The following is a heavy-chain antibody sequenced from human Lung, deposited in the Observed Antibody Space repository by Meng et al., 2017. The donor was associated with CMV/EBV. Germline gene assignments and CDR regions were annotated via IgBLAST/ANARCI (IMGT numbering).Heavy chain of an antibody. J-gene: IGHJ4*02. Sequence: SEILSPPCTAPGGSISSSSYYWGCIRQPPGKGLAWLGSIYYSGSTYYNPSLKSRVTISVDTSKNQFSLKLSSVTAADTAVYYCARQESSWYYFDYWGQGTLVTVSS. CDR3: ARQESSWYYFDY. CDR1: GGSISSSSYY. D-gene: IGHD6-13*01. V-gene: IGHV4-39*01. CDR2: IYYSGST.